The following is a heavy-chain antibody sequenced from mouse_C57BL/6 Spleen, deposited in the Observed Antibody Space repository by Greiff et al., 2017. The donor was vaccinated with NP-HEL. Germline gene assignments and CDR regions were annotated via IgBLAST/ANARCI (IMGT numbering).Heavy chain of an antibody. CDR2: IYPGSGST. V-gene: IGHV1-55*01. Sequence: VQLQQPGAELVKPGASVKMSCKASGYTFTSYWITWVKQRPGQGLEWIGDIYPGSGSTNYNEKFKSKATLTVDTSSSTAYMQLSSLTSEDSAVYYCARMGSSYPYYYAMDYWGQGTSVTVSS. CDR3: ARMGSSYPYYYAMDY. D-gene: IGHD1-1*01. CDR1: GYTFTSYW. J-gene: IGHJ4*01.